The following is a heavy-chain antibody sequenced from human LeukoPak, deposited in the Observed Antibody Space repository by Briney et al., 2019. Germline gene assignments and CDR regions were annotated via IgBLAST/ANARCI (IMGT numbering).Heavy chain of an antibody. J-gene: IGHJ4*02. CDR2: IRGDESRL. Sequence: GGSLRLSCVASGFSIRTFWMTWVRQAPGKGLEWVANIRGDESRLYYVDSVKGRFTISRDNAKNSLYLQMSDLRAEDTSVYYCARDGEAAADPVGYWGQGILVTVSS. D-gene: IGHD6-13*01. CDR3: ARDGEAAADPVGY. CDR1: GFSIRTFW. V-gene: IGHV3-7*01.